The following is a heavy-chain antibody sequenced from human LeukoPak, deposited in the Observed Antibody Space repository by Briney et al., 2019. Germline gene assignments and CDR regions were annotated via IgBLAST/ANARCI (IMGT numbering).Heavy chain of an antibody. CDR3: AKDLKAKNTAPRAGPFDP. D-gene: IGHD2/OR15-2a*01. CDR2: ISGSGVST. CDR1: GFTFGDYA. J-gene: IGHJ5*02. Sequence: GGSLRLSCEASGFTFGDYAMSWVRQAPGKGLEWVSAISGSGVSTYYADSAQGRFIISRNNSKTTVYLQMSSLRPEDTAVYYCAKDLKAKNTAPRAGPFDPWGQGTLVTVSS. V-gene: IGHV3-23*01.